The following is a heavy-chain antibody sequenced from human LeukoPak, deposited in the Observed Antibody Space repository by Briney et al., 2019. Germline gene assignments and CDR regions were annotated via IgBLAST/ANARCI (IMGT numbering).Heavy chain of an antibody. CDR2: IRYDGSNK. Sequence: PGGSLRLSCAASGFTFSSYGMHWVRQAPGKGLEWVAFIRYDGSNKYYADSVKGRFTISRDNSKNTLYLQMNSLRAEDTAVYYCVGNIAARQGTHFQHWGQGTLVTVSS. J-gene: IGHJ1*01. V-gene: IGHV3-30*02. CDR1: GFTFSSYG. D-gene: IGHD6-6*01. CDR3: VGNIAARQGTHFQH.